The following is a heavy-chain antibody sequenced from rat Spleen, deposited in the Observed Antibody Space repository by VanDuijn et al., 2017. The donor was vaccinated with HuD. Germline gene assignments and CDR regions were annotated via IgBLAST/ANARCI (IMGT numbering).Heavy chain of an antibody. J-gene: IGHJ4*01. D-gene: IGHD1-1*01. CDR2: ISTGGDT. CDR3: TRVNTMVHGMEA. CDR1: GFTFSNYY. Sequence: EVQLVESGGGLVQPGGSLKLSCAASGFTFSNYYMAWVRQAPTKGLEWVAYISTGGDTYYRDSMRGRFTISRDNAKSTLYLQMNRLRSEDTATYYCTRVNTMVHGMEAWGQGASVTVSA. V-gene: IGHV5-27*01.